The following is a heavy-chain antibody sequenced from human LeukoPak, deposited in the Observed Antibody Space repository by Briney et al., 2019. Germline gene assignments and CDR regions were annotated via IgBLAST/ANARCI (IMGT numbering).Heavy chain of an antibody. Sequence: PGGSLRLSCAASGFSVSTYWMSWVRQSPGKGLEWVANMKPDGNEKYYMDSVKGRFTISRDSAKNSLYLQMNSLRVEDTAIYYCARAVKVFGRAVGPFDPWGQGTLVTVSS. CDR1: GFSVSTYW. CDR3: ARAVKVFGRAVGPFDP. CDR2: MKPDGNEK. D-gene: IGHD3/OR15-3a*01. V-gene: IGHV3-7*01. J-gene: IGHJ5*02.